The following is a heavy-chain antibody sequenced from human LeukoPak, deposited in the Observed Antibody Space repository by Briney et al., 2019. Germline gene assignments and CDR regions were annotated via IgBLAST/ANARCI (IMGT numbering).Heavy chain of an antibody. CDR1: GFTFSSYS. V-gene: IGHV3-21*01. CDR2: ISSSSSYI. D-gene: IGHD4-17*01. CDR3: ARDLKTAVTTNFDY. Sequence: GGSLRLSCAASGFTFSSYSMNWVRQAPGKGLEWVSSISSSSSYIYYADSVKGRFTISRDNAKNSLYLQMNSLRAEDTAVYYCARDLKTAVTTNFDYWGQGTLATVSS. J-gene: IGHJ4*02.